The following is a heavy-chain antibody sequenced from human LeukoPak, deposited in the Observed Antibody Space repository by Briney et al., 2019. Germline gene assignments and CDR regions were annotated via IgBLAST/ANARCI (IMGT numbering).Heavy chain of an antibody. V-gene: IGHV1-8*03. CDR1: GYTFTSYD. D-gene: IGHD1-20*01. Sequence: ASVKVSCKASGYTFTSYDINWVRQATGQGLEWMGWMNPNSGNTGYAQKFQGRVTITRNTSISTAYMELSSLRSEDTAVYYCARGLRITGISPLGYWGQGTLVAVSS. J-gene: IGHJ4*02. CDR2: MNPNSGNT. CDR3: ARGLRITGISPLGY.